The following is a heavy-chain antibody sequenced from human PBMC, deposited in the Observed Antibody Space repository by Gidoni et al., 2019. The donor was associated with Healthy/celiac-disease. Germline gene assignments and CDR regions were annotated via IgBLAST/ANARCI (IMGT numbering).Heavy chain of an antibody. CDR1: GGTFSSYA. Sequence: QVQLVQSGAEVKKPGSSVKVSCKASGGTFSSYAISWVRQAPGQGLEWMGGIIPICGTANYAQKFQGRVTITADESTSTAYMELSSLRSEDTAVYYCARGSIAVAGRGDYYYGMDVWGQGTTVTVSS. CDR3: ARGSIAVAGRGDYYYGMDV. J-gene: IGHJ6*02. CDR2: IIPICGTA. V-gene: IGHV1-69*01. D-gene: IGHD6-19*01.